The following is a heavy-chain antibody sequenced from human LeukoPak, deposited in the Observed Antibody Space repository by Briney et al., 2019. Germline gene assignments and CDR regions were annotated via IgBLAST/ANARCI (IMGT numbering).Heavy chain of an antibody. D-gene: IGHD6-19*01. Sequence: GGSLRLSCAASGFTFSTYAMHWVRQAPGRGLECVSNIKPDGSEKHYVDSVEGRFTVSRDNAKNSLFPEMNSRRAEDTAVYYCARGRMAVAGSYEYWGQGTLVTVSS. CDR2: IKPDGSEK. CDR1: GFTFSTYA. V-gene: IGHV3-7*03. CDR3: ARGRMAVAGSYEY. J-gene: IGHJ4*02.